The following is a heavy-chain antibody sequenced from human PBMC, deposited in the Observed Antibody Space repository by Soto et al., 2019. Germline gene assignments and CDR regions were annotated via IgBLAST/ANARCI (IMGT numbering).Heavy chain of an antibody. CDR1: GFTFTDYY. CDR3: ARDLEVGAYLYYFVY. J-gene: IGHJ4*02. D-gene: IGHD1-26*01. V-gene: IGHV3-11*06. Sequence: QVHLVESGGGLVKPGGSLRLSCAASGFTFTDYYVSWIRQAPGKGLEWLAYISVSSTYTNYADSVKGRFTISRDNAKKSVFLQMNSLRAEDTAVYYCARDLEVGAYLYYFVYWGQGTLVIVSS. CDR2: ISVSSTYT.